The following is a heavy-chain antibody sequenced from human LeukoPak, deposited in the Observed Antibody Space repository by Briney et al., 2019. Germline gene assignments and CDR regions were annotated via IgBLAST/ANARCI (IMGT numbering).Heavy chain of an antibody. D-gene: IGHD2-2*03. CDR3: ARVDDLDAFDI. Sequence: GGSLRPSCAASGFTFSSYAMHWVRQAPGKGLEWVAVISDDGSNKYYADSVKGRFTISRDNSKNTLYLQMNSLRAEDTAVYYCARVDDLDAFDIWGLGTMVTVSS. CDR2: ISDDGSNK. CDR1: GFTFSSYA. J-gene: IGHJ3*02. V-gene: IGHV3-30-3*01.